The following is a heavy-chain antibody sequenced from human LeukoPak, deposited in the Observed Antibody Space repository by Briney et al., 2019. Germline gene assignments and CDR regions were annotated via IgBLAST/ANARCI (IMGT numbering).Heavy chain of an antibody. Sequence: GGSLRLSCAASGFTFSSYAMSWVRQAPGKGLEWVSAISGSGGSTYYADSVKGRFTISRDNSKNTLYLQMNSLRAEDTAVYYCAKDLPLPGTDRWMDIAAALRGYNWFDPWGQGTLVTVSS. CDR2: ISGSGGST. CDR1: GFTFSSYA. V-gene: IGHV3-23*01. CDR3: AKDLPLPGTDRWMDIAAALRGYNWFDP. D-gene: IGHD6-13*01. J-gene: IGHJ5*02.